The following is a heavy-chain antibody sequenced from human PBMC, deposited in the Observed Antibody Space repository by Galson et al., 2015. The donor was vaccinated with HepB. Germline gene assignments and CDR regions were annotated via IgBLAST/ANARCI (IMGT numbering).Heavy chain of an antibody. J-gene: IGHJ4*02. CDR1: GVSISSSSYY. D-gene: IGHD3-10*01. CDR2: FSYREST. CDR3: ARGTAYFDY. V-gene: IGHV4-39*02. Sequence: SETLSLTCTVSGVSISSSSYYWAWIRQPPGKGLEWIGSFSYRESTYYNPSLKSRLTMSVDTSKNHFSLKLSSVTAADTAVYYCARGTAYFDYWGQGTLLTVSS.